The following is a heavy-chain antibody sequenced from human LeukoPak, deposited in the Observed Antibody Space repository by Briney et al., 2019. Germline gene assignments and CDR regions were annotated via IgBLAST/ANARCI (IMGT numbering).Heavy chain of an antibody. Sequence: GGSLRLSCAASGFTFSSFAMHWVRQAPGKRLEYVAAISRKGGSTYYADSVKGRFTISRDNSKSTLYLQMSSLRAEDTAVYLCVKDLMSDLMGVLSRYLSYWGQGTLVTVSS. D-gene: IGHD2/OR15-2a*01. V-gene: IGHV3-64D*09. CDR3: VKDLMSDLMGVLSRYLSY. CDR2: ISRKGGST. CDR1: GFTFSSFA. J-gene: IGHJ4*02.